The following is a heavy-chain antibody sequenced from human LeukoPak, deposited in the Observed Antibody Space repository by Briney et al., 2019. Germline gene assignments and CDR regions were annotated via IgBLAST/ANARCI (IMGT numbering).Heavy chain of an antibody. D-gene: IGHD4-23*01. V-gene: IGHV1-18*01. CDR3: ARAGDSTVVTFYDY. J-gene: IGHJ4*02. CDR1: GYTFTSYG. Sequence: ASVKVSCKASGYTFTSYGISWVRQAPGQGLEWMGGISAYNGNTNYAQKLQGRVTMTTDTSTSTAYMELRSLRSDDTAVYYCARAGDSTVVTFYDYWGQGTLVTVSS. CDR2: ISAYNGNT.